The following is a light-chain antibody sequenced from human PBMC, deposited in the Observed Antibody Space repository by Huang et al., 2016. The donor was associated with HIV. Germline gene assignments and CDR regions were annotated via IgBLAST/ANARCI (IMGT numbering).Light chain of an antibody. CDR1: QIVSSH. V-gene: IGKV3-15*01. J-gene: IGKJ3*01. CDR2: AAS. CDR3: QQYNDFRST. Sequence: ETVMTQSPVTLSVSPGDRASLSCRSSQIVSSHLAWYQQKPGKAPRLLINAASTRATGVPARFSGSGAGTEFTLTISTLQSEDSAVYYCQQYNDFRSTFGPGTRVEIK.